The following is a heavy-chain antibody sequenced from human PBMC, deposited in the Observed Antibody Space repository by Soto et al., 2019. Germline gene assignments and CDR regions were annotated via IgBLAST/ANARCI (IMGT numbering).Heavy chain of an antibody. J-gene: IGHJ4*02. CDR3: ARGSAGHYNSGTLLD. CDR1: GFTFTKYA. Sequence: QVQVVESGGGVVQPGRSLRLSCAASGFTFTKYAMHWVRQAPGKGLQWVAAISDDGVNEYYADSVEGRFTISRDNYKNTVDLQMNSLTADDTAVFYCARGSAGHYNSGTLLDWGQGTLVTVSS. CDR2: ISDDGVNE. D-gene: IGHD3-10*01. V-gene: IGHV3-30-3*01.